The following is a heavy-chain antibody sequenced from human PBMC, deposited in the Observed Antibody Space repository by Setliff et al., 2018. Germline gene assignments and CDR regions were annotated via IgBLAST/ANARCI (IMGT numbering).Heavy chain of an antibody. CDR3: ARDSYTSPDY. Sequence: GGSLRLSCAASGFTFINYWMSWVRQAPGTGLEWVSRINRDGSYTVYADSVEGRFTISRDNAKNTLYLQMNSLGAEDTAVYYCARDSYTSPDYWGQGTLVTVSS. V-gene: IGHV3-74*01. D-gene: IGHD6-13*01. CDR1: GFTFINYW. CDR2: INRDGSYT. J-gene: IGHJ4*02.